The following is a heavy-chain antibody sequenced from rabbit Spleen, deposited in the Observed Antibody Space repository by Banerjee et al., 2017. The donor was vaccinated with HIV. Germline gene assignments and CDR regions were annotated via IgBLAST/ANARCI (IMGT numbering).Heavy chain of an antibody. CDR1: GFSFSSGYY. CDR3: ARDLTSVIGWNFNL. Sequence: QEQLEESGGDLVKPGTSLTLTCTASGFSFSSGYYMCWVRQAPGKGLEWIPCIAAGSGGTTYYANWAKGRFTISKTSSTTVTLQMTSLTAADTATYFCARDLTSVIGWNFNLWGPGTLVTVS. D-gene: IGHD1-1*01. J-gene: IGHJ4*01. V-gene: IGHV1S45*01. CDR2: IAAGSGGTT.